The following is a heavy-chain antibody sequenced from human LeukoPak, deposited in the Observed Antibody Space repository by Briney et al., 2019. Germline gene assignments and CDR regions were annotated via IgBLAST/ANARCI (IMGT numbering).Heavy chain of an antibody. Sequence: PSETLSLTCTVSGGSISRYYWSWIRQPPGKGLEWLGYIYYSGSTNYNPSLKSRVTISVDTSKNQFSLKLSSVTAADTAVYYCARSHPYCGGDCYPTPYFDYWGQGTLVTVSS. CDR2: IYYSGST. V-gene: IGHV4-59*01. CDR3: ARSHPYCGGDCYPTPYFDY. J-gene: IGHJ4*02. CDR1: GGSISRYY. D-gene: IGHD2-21*02.